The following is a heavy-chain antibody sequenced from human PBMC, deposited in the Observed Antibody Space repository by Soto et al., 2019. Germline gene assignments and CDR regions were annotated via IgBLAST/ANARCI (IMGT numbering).Heavy chain of an antibody. CDR1: GFTFSSYA. CDR2: ISGSGVST. Sequence: PGGSLRLSCAASGFTFSSYAMSWVRQAPGNGLEWVSAISGSGVSTYYADSVKGRFTISRDNSKNTLYLQMNSLRAEDTAVYYCAKDNPGQDAFDIWGQGTMVTVSS. V-gene: IGHV3-23*01. CDR3: AKDNPGQDAFDI. J-gene: IGHJ3*02.